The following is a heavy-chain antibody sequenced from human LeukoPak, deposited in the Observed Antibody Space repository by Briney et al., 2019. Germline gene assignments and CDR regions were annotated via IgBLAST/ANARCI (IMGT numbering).Heavy chain of an antibody. V-gene: IGHV3-7*02. CDR2: IKQDGSEK. CDR3: ARTHGTLTGTGFDY. D-gene: IGHD1-20*01. J-gene: IGHJ4*02. Sequence: GGSLRLSCAASGFTFSSYWMSWVRQAPGKGLEWVANIKQDGSEKYYVDSVKGRFTTSRDNAKNSLFLQMNSLRAEDTAVYYCARTHGTLTGTGFDYWGQGTLVTVSS. CDR1: GFTFSSYW.